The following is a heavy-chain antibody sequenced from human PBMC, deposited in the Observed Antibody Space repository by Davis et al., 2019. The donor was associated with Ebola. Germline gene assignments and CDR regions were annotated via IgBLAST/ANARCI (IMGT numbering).Heavy chain of an antibody. CDR1: GFTFYRYE. V-gene: IGHV3-48*03. D-gene: IGHD2-15*01. CDR2: ISGSATST. Sequence: GESLKISCAASGFTFYRYEMNWVRQAPGKGLEWVSYISGSATSTFYADSVKGRFTISRDNAKNSLYLQMNSLRADDTAVYYCARDSRGSRPFDYWGQGTLVTVSS. CDR3: ARDSRGSRPFDY. J-gene: IGHJ4*02.